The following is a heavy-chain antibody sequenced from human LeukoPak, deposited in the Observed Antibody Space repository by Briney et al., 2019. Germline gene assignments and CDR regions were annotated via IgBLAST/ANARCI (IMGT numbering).Heavy chain of an antibody. J-gene: IGHJ4*02. Sequence: SSETLSLTCTVSGGSISSGSYYWSWIRQPAGKGLEWIGRIYTSGSTNYNPSLKSRVTISVDTSKNQFSLKLSSVTAADTAVYYCSRGPLTIFGVAHFDYWGQGTLVTVSS. V-gene: IGHV4-61*02. CDR3: SRGPLTIFGVAHFDY. CDR1: GGSISSGSYY. D-gene: IGHD3-3*01. CDR2: IYTSGST.